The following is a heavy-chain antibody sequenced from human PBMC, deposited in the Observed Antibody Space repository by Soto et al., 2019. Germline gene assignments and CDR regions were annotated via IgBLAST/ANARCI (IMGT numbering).Heavy chain of an antibody. CDR2: IYYTGNT. CDR3: AAVLDHKKVGY. Sequence: QVRLQESGPGLVKPSETLSLTCTVSGGSISPSYWNWVRQPPGKRPEWIGCIYYTGNTHYNPSLNTRATSPRDTSMTQFSLELTSVTAADTAMYFFAAVLDHKKVGYGCQGTLVTVSS. V-gene: IGHV4-59*01. CDR1: GGSISPSY. J-gene: IGHJ4*02. D-gene: IGHD2-2*03.